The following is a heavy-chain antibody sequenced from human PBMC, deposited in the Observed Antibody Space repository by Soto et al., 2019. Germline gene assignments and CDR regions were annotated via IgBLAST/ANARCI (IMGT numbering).Heavy chain of an antibody. CDR3: ARARYCSGGSCYSGYYGMDV. V-gene: IGHV1-18*01. D-gene: IGHD2-15*01. CDR2: ISAYNGNT. CDR1: GDTFTSYG. J-gene: IGHJ6*02. Sequence: ASLTVSCKASGDTFTSYGISWVRPAPVQGLEWMGWISAYNGNTNYAQKLQGRVTMTTDTSTSTAYMELRSLRSDDTAVYYCARARYCSGGSCYSGYYGMDVWGQGTTV.